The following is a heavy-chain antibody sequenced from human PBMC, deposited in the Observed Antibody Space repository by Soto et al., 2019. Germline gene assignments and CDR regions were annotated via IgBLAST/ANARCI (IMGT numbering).Heavy chain of an antibody. CDR2: INAGNGNT. CDR1: GYTLTTYA. Sequence: ASVKVSCKASGYTLTTYAMHWVRQAPGQGLEWMGWINAGNGNTKYSQKFQGRVTITRDTSASTAYMELSSLRSEDTAVYYCARGRSSSAYYDILTGYYTLDYWGQGTLVTVSS. J-gene: IGHJ4*02. V-gene: IGHV1-3*01. D-gene: IGHD3-9*01. CDR3: ARGRSSSAYYDILTGYYTLDY.